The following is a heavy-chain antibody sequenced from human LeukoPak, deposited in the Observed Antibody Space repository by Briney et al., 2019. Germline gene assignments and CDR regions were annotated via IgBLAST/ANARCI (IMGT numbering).Heavy chain of an antibody. CDR3: AKDSQEWELLGFVDY. J-gene: IGHJ4*02. CDR2: ISGSGGST. CDR1: GFTFSDYY. Sequence: GGSLRLSCAASGFTFSDYYMRWVRQAPGKGLEWVSAISGSGGSTYYADSVKGRFTISRDNSKNTLYLQMNSLRAEDTAVYYCAKDSQEWELLGFVDYWGQGTLVTVSS. D-gene: IGHD1-26*01. V-gene: IGHV3-23*01.